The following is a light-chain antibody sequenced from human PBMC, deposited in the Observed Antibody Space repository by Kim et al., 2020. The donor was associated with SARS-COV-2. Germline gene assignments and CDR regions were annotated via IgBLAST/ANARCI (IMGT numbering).Light chain of an antibody. CDR1: KLGDKY. CDR2: QDS. Sequence: SYELTQPPSVSVSPGQTASITCSGDKLGDKYASXYQQKPGQSPVLVIYQDSKRPSGIPERFSGSNSGNTATLTISGTQAMDEADYYCQAWDSSTVVFGGG. CDR3: QAWDSSTVV. V-gene: IGLV3-1*01. J-gene: IGLJ2*01.